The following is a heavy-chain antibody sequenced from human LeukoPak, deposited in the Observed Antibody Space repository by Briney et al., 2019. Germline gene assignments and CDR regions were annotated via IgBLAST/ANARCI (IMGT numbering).Heavy chain of an antibody. Sequence: GSSVKVSCKASGVTFSSYAISWVRQAPGQGLEWMGGIIPIFGTANYAQKFQGRVTITADESTSTAYMELSSLRSEDTAVYYCAGNVYGAGYYYYMDVWGKGTTVTVSS. CDR1: GVTFSSYA. V-gene: IGHV1-69*01. CDR2: IIPIFGTA. J-gene: IGHJ6*03. D-gene: IGHD4-17*01. CDR3: AGNVYGAGYYYYMDV.